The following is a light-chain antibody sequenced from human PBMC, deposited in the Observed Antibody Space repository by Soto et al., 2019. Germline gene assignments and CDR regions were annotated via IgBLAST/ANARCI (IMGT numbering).Light chain of an antibody. CDR1: QSIYSY. V-gene: IGKV3-11*01. Sequence: EIVLTQSPATLSLSPGERATLSCRASQSIYSYLAWYQHKPGQAPRLLIHEASNRDTGIPARFSGGGSGTDFTTTISSLEPEDFAVYYCQQRLNWPLTFGGGTKVEIK. CDR3: QQRLNWPLT. CDR2: EAS. J-gene: IGKJ4*01.